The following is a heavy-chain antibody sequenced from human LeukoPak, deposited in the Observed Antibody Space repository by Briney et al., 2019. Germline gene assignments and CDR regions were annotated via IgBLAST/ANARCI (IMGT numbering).Heavy chain of an antibody. Sequence: PGGSLRLSCAASGFTFSSYGMHWVRQAPGKGLEWVAFIRYDGSNKYYADSVKGRFTISRDNSKNTLYLQMNSLRAEDTAVYYCAKDPDPQDDSSGYYFPYFDYWGQGTLVTVSS. CDR3: AKDPDPQDDSSGYYFPYFDY. J-gene: IGHJ4*02. CDR1: GFTFSSYG. D-gene: IGHD3-22*01. CDR2: IRYDGSNK. V-gene: IGHV3-30*02.